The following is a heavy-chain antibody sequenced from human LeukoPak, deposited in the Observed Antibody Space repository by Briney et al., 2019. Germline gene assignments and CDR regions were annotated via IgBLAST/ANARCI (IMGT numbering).Heavy chain of an antibody. CDR1: GFTFSSYW. V-gene: IGHV3-7*01. J-gene: IGHJ4*02. CDR2: IKQDGSEK. CDR3: AREGVKVYYYDSSGYFYDF. D-gene: IGHD3-22*01. Sequence: GGSLRLSCAASGFTFSSYWMSWVRQAPGKGLEWVANIKQDGSEKYYVDSVKGRFTISRDNAKNSLYLQMNSLRDEDTAVYYCAREGVKVYYYDSSGYFYDFWGQGTLVTVSS.